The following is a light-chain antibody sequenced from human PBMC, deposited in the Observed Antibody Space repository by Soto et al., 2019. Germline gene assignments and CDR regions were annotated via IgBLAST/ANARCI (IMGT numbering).Light chain of an antibody. Sequence: QSVLTQSPSASGTPGQRVTISCSGTSSNIGTNYVYWYQQLPGTAPKVLLFNNERRPSGVPGRVSGSKSGNTASLTISGLQAEDEADYFCCSYAGTSGAHWVFGGGTKLTVL. CDR1: SSNIGTNY. CDR2: NNE. V-gene: IGLV1-47*02. J-gene: IGLJ3*02. CDR3: CSYAGTSGAHWV.